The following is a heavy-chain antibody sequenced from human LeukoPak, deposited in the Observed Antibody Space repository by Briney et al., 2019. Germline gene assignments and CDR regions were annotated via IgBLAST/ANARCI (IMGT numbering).Heavy chain of an antibody. CDR2: IYYSGST. CDR1: GGSISSGGYY. V-gene: IGHV4-31*03. CDR3: ARVSDYGGYGHGLHYFDY. J-gene: IGHJ4*02. D-gene: IGHD4-17*01. Sequence: PSETLSLTCTVSGGSISSGGYYWSWIRQHPGKGLEWIGYIYYSGSTYYNPSLKSRVTISVDTSKNQFSLKLSSVTAADTAVYYCARVSDYGGYGHGLHYFDYWGQGTLVTVSS.